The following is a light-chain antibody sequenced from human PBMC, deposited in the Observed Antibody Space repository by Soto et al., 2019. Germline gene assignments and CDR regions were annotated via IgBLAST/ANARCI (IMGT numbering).Light chain of an antibody. CDR3: QQYNNWPQT. Sequence: DIQMAQSPSSLSASVGDRVTITCRASQGISSYLAWYQQKPGKAPNLLIYAASTLQSGVPSRFSGSGSGTDFTLTISSLQSEDFAVYYCQQYNNWPQTFGQGTKVDIK. CDR1: QGISSY. CDR2: AAS. V-gene: IGKV1-16*01. J-gene: IGKJ1*01.